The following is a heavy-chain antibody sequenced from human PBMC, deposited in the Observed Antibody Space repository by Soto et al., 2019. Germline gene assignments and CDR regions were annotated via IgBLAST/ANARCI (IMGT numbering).Heavy chain of an antibody. J-gene: IGHJ4*02. Sequence: QVQLVESGGSVVQPGGSRRLSGAASGFSFSYYGLHWVRQAPGKGLEWLALITHDGYNRYYADSVKGRVTISRDNSKNTIFLQMNSLKSEDTAVYYCAKGGSFDIWGQGTPVTVSS. V-gene: IGHV3-30*18. CDR2: ITHDGYNR. D-gene: IGHD6-6*01. CDR3: AKGGSFDI. CDR1: GFSFSYYG.